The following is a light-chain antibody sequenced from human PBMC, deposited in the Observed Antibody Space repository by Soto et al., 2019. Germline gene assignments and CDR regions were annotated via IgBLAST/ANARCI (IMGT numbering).Light chain of an antibody. Sequence: IVLTQSPATLSLSPWERATLSCRASQSVGSYLGWFQQKPGQAPRLLIYDASNRATGIPARFSGGGSDTDFTLTISSLEPEDSAVYYCQQRASWVTFGQGTRLEIK. CDR3: QQRASWVT. CDR1: QSVGSY. CDR2: DAS. J-gene: IGKJ5*01. V-gene: IGKV3-11*01.